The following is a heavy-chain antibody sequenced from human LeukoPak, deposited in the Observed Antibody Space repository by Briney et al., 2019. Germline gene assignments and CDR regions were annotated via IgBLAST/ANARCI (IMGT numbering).Heavy chain of an antibody. D-gene: IGHD3-10*01. J-gene: IGHJ3*02. CDR3: AKESTMVRGPGAFDI. CDR2: IGWNSGSI. Sequence: GGSLRLSCAASGFTFDDYAMHWVRQAPGKGLEWVLGIGWNSGSIGYADSVKGRFTISRDNAKNSLYLQMNSLRAEDTALYYCAKESTMVRGPGAFDIWGQGTMVTVSS. V-gene: IGHV3-9*01. CDR1: GFTFDDYA.